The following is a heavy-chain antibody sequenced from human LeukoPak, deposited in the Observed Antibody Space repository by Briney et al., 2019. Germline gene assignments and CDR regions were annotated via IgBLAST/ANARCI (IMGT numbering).Heavy chain of an antibody. CDR2: LTWNSGTF. V-gene: IGHV3-9*01. Sequence: TGGSLRLSCVGSGFSFDDFAMHWVRQVPGKGLEWVSGLTWNSGTFGYADSVKGRFTVSRDNAKNSLFLEMSGLRGEDTAFYYCARATASDSSGVHLNWFDTWGQGTRVTVSS. D-gene: IGHD3-22*01. CDR1: GFSFDDFA. J-gene: IGHJ5*02. CDR3: ARATASDSSGVHLNWFDT.